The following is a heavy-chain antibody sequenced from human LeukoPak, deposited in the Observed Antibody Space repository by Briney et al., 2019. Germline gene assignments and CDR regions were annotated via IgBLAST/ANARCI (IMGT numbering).Heavy chain of an antibody. Sequence: ASVKVSCKASGYTFTSYDINWVRQATGQGLEWMGWMNPNSGNTGYAQKFQGRVTITRNTSMSTAYMELSSLRSEDTAVYYCARVKSYYYDTSDKDAFDIWGQGTMVTVSS. CDR1: GYTFTSYD. J-gene: IGHJ3*02. D-gene: IGHD3-22*01. CDR2: MNPNSGNT. CDR3: ARVKSYYYDTSDKDAFDI. V-gene: IGHV1-8*03.